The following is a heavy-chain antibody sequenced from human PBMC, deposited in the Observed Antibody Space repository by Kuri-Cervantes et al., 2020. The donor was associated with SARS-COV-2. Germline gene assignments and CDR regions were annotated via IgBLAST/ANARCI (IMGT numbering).Heavy chain of an antibody. CDR1: GFTFSDYY. CDR2: ISSSGSTI. J-gene: IGHJ4*02. CDR3: ARGGSYYQAFDY. Sequence: GESLKISCAASGFTFSDYYMSWIRQAPGKGLEWVSYISSSGSTIYYADSVKGRFTISRDNAKNSPYLQMNSLRAEDTAVYYCARGGSYYQAFDYWGQGTLVTVSS. V-gene: IGHV3-11*04. D-gene: IGHD1-26*01.